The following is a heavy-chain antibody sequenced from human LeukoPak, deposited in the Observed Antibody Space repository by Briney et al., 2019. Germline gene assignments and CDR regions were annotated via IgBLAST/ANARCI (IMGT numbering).Heavy chain of an antibody. CDR1: GGSISSYY. J-gene: IGHJ4*02. D-gene: IGHD3-3*01. Sequence: SETLSLTCTVSGGSISSYYWSWIRQPAGKGLEWIGRIYTSGSTNYNPSLKSRVTMSVDTSKNQFSLKLSSVTAADTAVYYCARLTSRYYDFWSPHGGPDYWGQGTLVTVSS. V-gene: IGHV4-4*07. CDR3: ARLTSRYYDFWSPHGGPDY. CDR2: IYTSGST.